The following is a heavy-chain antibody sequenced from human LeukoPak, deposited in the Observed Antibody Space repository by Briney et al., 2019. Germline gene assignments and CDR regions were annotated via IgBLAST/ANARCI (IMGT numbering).Heavy chain of an antibody. CDR3: ARHGRGSPRDYYYYFMDV. J-gene: IGHJ6*03. CDR1: GGSISRSPYY. CDR2: IFYSGST. V-gene: IGHV4-39*01. Sequence: SETLSLTCTVSGGSISRSPYYWGWIRQPPGKGLEWIATIFYSGSTYYNPSLNSRVTISVDTSKNQFSLKLSSVSAADTAVYYCARHGRGSPRDYYYYFMDVWGKGTTVTVSS.